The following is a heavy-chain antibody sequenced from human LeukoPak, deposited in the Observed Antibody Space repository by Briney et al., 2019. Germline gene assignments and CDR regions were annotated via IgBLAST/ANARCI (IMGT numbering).Heavy chain of an antibody. CDR3: ARSAHTYYDFWSGWLDV. D-gene: IGHD3-3*01. V-gene: IGHV3-30*02. CDR2: IRYDGSNK. J-gene: IGHJ6*04. Sequence: GGSLRLSCAASGFTFSSYGMHWVRQAPGKGLEWVAFIRYDGSNKYYADSVKGRFTISRDNSKNTLYLQMNSLRAEDTAVYYCARSAHTYYDFWSGWLDVWGKGTTVTVSS. CDR1: GFTFSSYG.